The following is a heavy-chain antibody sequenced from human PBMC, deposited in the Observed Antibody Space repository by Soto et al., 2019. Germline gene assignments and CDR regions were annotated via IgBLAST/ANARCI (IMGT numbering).Heavy chain of an antibody. CDR1: GFTFSSYD. CDR2: IGTAGDT. CDR3: ARDRRGYGSGSYQPYYYGMDV. V-gene: IGHV3-13*01. J-gene: IGHJ6*02. Sequence: GGSLRLSCADSGFTFSSYDMHWVRQATGKGLEWVSAIGTAGDTYYPGSVKGRFTISRENAKNSLYLQMNSLRAGDTAVYYCARDRRGYGSGSYQPYYYGMDVWGQGTTVTVSS. D-gene: IGHD3-10*01.